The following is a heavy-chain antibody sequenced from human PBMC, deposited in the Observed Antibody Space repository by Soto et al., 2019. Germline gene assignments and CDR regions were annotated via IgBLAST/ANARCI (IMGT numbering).Heavy chain of an antibody. CDR1: GSTFSSYT. J-gene: IGHJ6*02. CDR2: IIPVLTVT. CDR3: ARRRYCGTVCYKKFYYGMDV. V-gene: IGHV1-69*02. D-gene: IGHD2-21*02. Sequence: QVQLVQSGAEVRKPGSSVKVSCMASGSTFSSYTVNWVRQAPGKGLEWIGRIIPVLTVTDYARRFQGRVTITADRSANTAYMELTSLTSEDTDVYYCARRRYCGTVCYKKFYYGMDVWGQGTTVTVSS.